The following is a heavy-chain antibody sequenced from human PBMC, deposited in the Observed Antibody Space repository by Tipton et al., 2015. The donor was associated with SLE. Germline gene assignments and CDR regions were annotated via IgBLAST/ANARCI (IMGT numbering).Heavy chain of an antibody. CDR1: GYTFTSYG. V-gene: IGHV1-18*01. J-gene: IGHJ4*02. D-gene: IGHD3-3*01. CDR3: ARLRGRDFWSGYHPFDY. CDR2: ISAYNGNT. Sequence: QLVQSGAEVKKPGASVKVSCKASGYTFTSYGISWVRQAPGQGLEWMGWISAYNGNTNYAQKLQGRVTMTTDTSTSTAYMEPRSLRSDGTAVDYCARLRGRDFWSGYHPFDYWGQGTLVTVSS.